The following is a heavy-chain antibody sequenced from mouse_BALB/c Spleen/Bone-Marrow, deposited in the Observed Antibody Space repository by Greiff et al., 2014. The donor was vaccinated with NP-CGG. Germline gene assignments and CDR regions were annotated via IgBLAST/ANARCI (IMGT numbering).Heavy chain of an antibody. CDR3: ARYDYGWYFYV. D-gene: IGHD1-1*01. CDR1: GFNIKDTY. V-gene: IGHV14-3*02. CDR2: IDPANGNT. Sequence: EVQLQESGAELVKPGASVKLSCTASGFNIKDTYMHWVKQRPEQGLEWIGRIDPANGNTKYDPKFQGKATITADTSSNTAYLQLSSLTSEDTAVYYCARYDYGWYFYVWGAGTTVTVAS. J-gene: IGHJ1*01.